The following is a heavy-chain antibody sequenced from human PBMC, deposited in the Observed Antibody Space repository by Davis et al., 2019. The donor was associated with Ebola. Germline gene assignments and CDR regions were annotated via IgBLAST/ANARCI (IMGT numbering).Heavy chain of an antibody. V-gene: IGHV4-59*01. D-gene: IGHD4-17*01. CDR1: GGSISSYY. Sequence: PSETLSLTCTVSGGSISSYYWSWIRQPPGKGLEWIGYIYYSGSTNYNPSLKSRVTISVDTSKNQFSLKLSSVTAADTAVYYCARVRRDGDYEDYWGQGTLVTVSS. CDR2: IYYSGST. J-gene: IGHJ4*02. CDR3: ARVRRDGDYEDY.